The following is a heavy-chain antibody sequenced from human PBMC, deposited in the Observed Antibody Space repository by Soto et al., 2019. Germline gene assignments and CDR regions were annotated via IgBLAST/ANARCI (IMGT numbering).Heavy chain of an antibody. CDR2: ISYDGSNK. D-gene: IGHD3-9*01. V-gene: IGHV3-30*18. CDR3: AKDSYPGVDWFVDY. Sequence: GGSLRLSCAASGFTFSSYAMNWVRQAPGKGLEWVAVISYDGSNKYYADSVKGRFTISRDNSKNTLYLQMNSLRAEDTAVYYCAKDSYPGVDWFVDYWGQGTLVTV. J-gene: IGHJ4*02. CDR1: GFTFSSYA.